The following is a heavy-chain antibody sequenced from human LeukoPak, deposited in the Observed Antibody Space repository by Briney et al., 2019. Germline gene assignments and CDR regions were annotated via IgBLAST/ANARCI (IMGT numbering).Heavy chain of an antibody. V-gene: IGHV4-59*01. J-gene: IGHJ6*03. Sequence: ETLSLTCTVSGGSIISYYWSWIRQPPGKRLEWIGYSYYSGRTYYKPSIKSRVTISVDTSNNQFSLELSSVTAADTAVYYCARGLKAEGVPAAIYYYYYMDVWGKGTTVTVSS. CDR2: SYYSGRT. D-gene: IGHD2-2*01. CDR1: GGSIISYY. CDR3: ARGLKAEGVPAAIYYYYYMDV.